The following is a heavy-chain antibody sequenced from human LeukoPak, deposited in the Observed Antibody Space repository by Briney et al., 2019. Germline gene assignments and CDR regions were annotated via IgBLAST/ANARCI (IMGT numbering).Heavy chain of an antibody. Sequence: ASVKVSCKASGGTFSSYAISWVRQAPGQGLEWMGRIIPIFGTANYAQKFQGRVTITTDESTSTAYIELSSLRSEDTAVYYCARARYYYDSSGYYHDYWGQGTLVTVSS. CDR3: ARARYYYDSSGYYHDY. V-gene: IGHV1-69*05. J-gene: IGHJ4*02. CDR2: IIPIFGTA. D-gene: IGHD3-22*01. CDR1: GGTFSSYA.